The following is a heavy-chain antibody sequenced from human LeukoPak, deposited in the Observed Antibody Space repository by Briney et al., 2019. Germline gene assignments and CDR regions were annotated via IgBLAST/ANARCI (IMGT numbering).Heavy chain of an antibody. CDR3: ARMSLTVTHVDI. J-gene: IGHJ3*02. CDR1: GFTFGDYA. V-gene: IGHV3-49*03. D-gene: IGHD4-17*01. CDR2: IRSKAYGGTT. Sequence: GGSLRLSCTASGFTFGDYAMSWFRQAPGKGLEWVGFIRSKAYGGTTEYAASVKGRFTISRDNSKNTLYLQMNSLRAEDTAVYYCARMSLTVTHVDIWGQGTMVTVSS.